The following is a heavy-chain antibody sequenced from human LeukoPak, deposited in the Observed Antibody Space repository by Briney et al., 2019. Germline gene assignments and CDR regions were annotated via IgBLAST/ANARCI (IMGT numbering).Heavy chain of an antibody. V-gene: IGHV4-59*10. CDR1: GGSFSGYH. CDR3: ARLYPTAYYYYMDV. CDR2: IYTSGST. J-gene: IGHJ6*03. D-gene: IGHD3-16*02. Sequence: SETLSLTCAVYGGSFSGYHWSWIRQPAGKGLEWIGRIYTSGSTNYNPSLKSRVTISVDTSKNQFSLNVSSVTAADTAIYYCARLYPTAYYYYMDVWGKGTTVTISS.